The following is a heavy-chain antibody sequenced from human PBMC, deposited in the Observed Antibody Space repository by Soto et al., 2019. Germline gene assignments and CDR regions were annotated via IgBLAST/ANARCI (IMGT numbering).Heavy chain of an antibody. D-gene: IGHD4-4*01. J-gene: IGHJ6*02. CDR3: AREGYDYSNYYTYYYYGMDV. Sequence: EVQLVESGGGLVQPGGSLRLSCAASGFTFSSYEMNWVRQAPGKGLEWVSYISSSGSTIYYADSVKGRFTISRDNAKNSLYLQMNSLRAEDTAVYYCAREGYDYSNYYTYYYYGMDVWGQGTTVTVSS. V-gene: IGHV3-48*03. CDR2: ISSSGSTI. CDR1: GFTFSSYE.